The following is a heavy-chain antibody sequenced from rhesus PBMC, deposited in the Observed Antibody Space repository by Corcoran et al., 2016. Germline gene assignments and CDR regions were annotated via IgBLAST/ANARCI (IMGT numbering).Heavy chain of an antibody. Sequence: QVQLQESGPAVVKPSETLSLTCAVSGGSISSSNWWSWIRQSPGKGLEWIGGIYGSGGSTEYNPSLKSRVTISKDTSKNQFSLKLSSVTAADTAVYYCASVVAAAGPDYWGQGVLVIVSS. D-gene: IGHD6-25*01. CDR2: IYGSGGST. CDR3: ASVVAAAGPDY. V-gene: IGHV4-93*01. CDR1: GGSISSSNW. J-gene: IGHJ4*01.